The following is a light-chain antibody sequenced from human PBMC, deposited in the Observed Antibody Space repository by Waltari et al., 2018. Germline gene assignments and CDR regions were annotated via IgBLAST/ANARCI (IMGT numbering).Light chain of an antibody. V-gene: IGKV1-5*03. Sequence: DIQMTQSPSSLSASVGDRVTISGGASENVGTWLAWSQQKPGEALKLQIYMASSLDSGVPSRVSGSGSGTEFTLTISSVQPDDFASCSCQQYSSFSTLGQGTK. CDR2: MAS. CDR1: ENVGTW. CDR3: QQYSSFST. J-gene: IGKJ2*01.